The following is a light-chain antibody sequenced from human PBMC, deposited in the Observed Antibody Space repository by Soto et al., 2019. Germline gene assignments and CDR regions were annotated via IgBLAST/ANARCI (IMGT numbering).Light chain of an antibody. CDR1: SSDVGGYDY. CDR2: DVN. CDR3: SSYTSSSTHV. J-gene: IGLJ1*01. V-gene: IGLV2-14*03. Sequence: QSVLTQPAYVTGSHRQSIAISCTGTSSDVGGYDYVSWYQQLPGKAPKLMIYDVNNRPSGASNRFSGSKSGNTASLTISGLQAEDEADYYCSSYTSSSTHVFRTGTKVTVL.